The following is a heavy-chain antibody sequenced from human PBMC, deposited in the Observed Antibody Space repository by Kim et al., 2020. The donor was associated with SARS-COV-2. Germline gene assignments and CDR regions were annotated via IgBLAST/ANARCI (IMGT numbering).Heavy chain of an antibody. J-gene: IGHJ4*02. D-gene: IGHD5-12*01. Sequence: ASVKVSCKASGYTFTSYDINWVRQATGQGLEWMGWMNPNSGNTGYAQKFQGRVTMTRNTSISTAYMEMSSLRAEDTAVYYCARGRREYSGYELKAGGDYWGQGTLVTVSS. CDR1: GYTFTSYD. V-gene: IGHV1-8*01. CDR2: MNPNSGNT. CDR3: ARGRREYSGYELKAGGDY.